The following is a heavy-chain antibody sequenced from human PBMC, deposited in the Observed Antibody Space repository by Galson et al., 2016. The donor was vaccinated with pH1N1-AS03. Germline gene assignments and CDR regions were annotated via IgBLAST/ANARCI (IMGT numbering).Heavy chain of an antibody. CDR2: IIPSDGMT. D-gene: IGHD3-10*01. V-gene: IGHV1-46*01. CDR1: GYTFTIYY. Sequence: SVKVSCKASGYTFTIYYMHSVRQAPGQGHEWMGIIIPSDGMTNYALKFQGRVTMTRDTSTSTVYMDLSGLRSEATAVYYCAREFRGGLFDYWGQGILVTVSS. CDR3: AREFRGGLFDY. J-gene: IGHJ4*02.